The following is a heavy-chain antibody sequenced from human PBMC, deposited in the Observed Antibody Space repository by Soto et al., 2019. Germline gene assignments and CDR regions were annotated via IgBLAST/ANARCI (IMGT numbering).Heavy chain of an antibody. CDR1: GYTFTRNW. CDR2: IFPIDSDT. V-gene: IGHV5-51*01. Sequence: HGESLKISCKGSGYTFTRNWIGWVRQMPGKGLEWMGIIFPIDSDTRYSPSSQGQVTISADNSISTAYLQWSSLKASGTAIYYCATPGGRDFNAFDVWGQGTMVTVSS. CDR3: ATPGGRDFNAFDV. D-gene: IGHD2-21*02. J-gene: IGHJ3*01.